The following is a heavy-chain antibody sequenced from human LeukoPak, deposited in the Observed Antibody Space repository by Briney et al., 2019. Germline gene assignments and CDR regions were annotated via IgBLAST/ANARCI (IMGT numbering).Heavy chain of an antibody. V-gene: IGHV4-59*08. Sequence: ASETLSVTCSVSGGSISSLYWSWIREPPGKGREWIGYIYYTGSTNYNPSLKSRVTMFVEMSKNQFSLRLSSVTAADTAVYYCARHRAYSSSSPFDYWGQGTLVTVSS. J-gene: IGHJ4*02. CDR3: ARHRAYSSSSPFDY. D-gene: IGHD6-6*01. CDR2: IYYTGST. CDR1: GGSISSLY.